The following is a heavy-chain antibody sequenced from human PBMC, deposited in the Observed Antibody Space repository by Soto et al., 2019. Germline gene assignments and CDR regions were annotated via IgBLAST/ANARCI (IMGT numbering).Heavy chain of an antibody. D-gene: IGHD1-26*01. V-gene: IGHV3-23*01. CDR2: ISYSGDTT. Sequence: LRLSCAASGFTFGSYTMNWVRQTPGKGLEWVSAISYSGDTTNYADSVKGRFTISRDNSRDTLYLQMNSLRVEDTAIYYCAKFASGSYPHYFDNWGQGTLVTVSS. J-gene: IGHJ4*02. CDR3: AKFASGSYPHYFDN. CDR1: GFTFGSYT.